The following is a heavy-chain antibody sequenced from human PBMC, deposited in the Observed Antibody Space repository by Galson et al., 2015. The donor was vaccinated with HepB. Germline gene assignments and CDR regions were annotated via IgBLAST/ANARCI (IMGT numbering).Heavy chain of an antibody. CDR2: ISGSGGST. J-gene: IGHJ5*02. CDR3: AKKQYYDFWSGYPRYYWFDP. CDR1: GFTFSSYA. Sequence: SLRLSCAASGFTFSSYAMSWVRQAPGKGLEWVSAISGSGGSTYYADSVKGRFTISRDNSKNTLYLQMNSLRAEDTAVYYCAKKQYYDFWSGYPRYYWFDPWGQGTLVSVSS. V-gene: IGHV3-23*01. D-gene: IGHD3-3*01.